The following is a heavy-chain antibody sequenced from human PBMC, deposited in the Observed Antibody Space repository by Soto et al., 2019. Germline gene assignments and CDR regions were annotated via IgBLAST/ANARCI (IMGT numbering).Heavy chain of an antibody. Sequence: SGTLSLTCTVSGGSISSSSYYWGWIRQPPGKGLEWIGSIYYSGSTYYNPSLKSRVTISVDTSKNQFSLKLSSVTAADTAVYYCAGIYSGSTGGTLRYWGQGTLVTVCS. CDR3: AGIYSGSTGGTLRY. CDR2: IYYSGST. V-gene: IGHV4-39*01. CDR1: GGSISSSSYY. D-gene: IGHD1-26*01. J-gene: IGHJ4*02.